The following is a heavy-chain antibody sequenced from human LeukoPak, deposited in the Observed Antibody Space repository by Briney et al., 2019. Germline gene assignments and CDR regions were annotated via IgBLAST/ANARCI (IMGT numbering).Heavy chain of an antibody. CDR3: ARPLYDILTGFHNWFDP. V-gene: IGHV3-11*04. D-gene: IGHD3-9*01. Sequence: PGGSLRLSCAASGFTFSDYYMSWIRQAPGKGLEWVSYISGSGSSIYHADSVKGRFTISRDNAKKTLYLQMNSLRAEDTAVYYCARPLYDILTGFHNWFDPWGQGTLVTVSS. CDR2: ISGSGSSI. J-gene: IGHJ5*02. CDR1: GFTFSDYY.